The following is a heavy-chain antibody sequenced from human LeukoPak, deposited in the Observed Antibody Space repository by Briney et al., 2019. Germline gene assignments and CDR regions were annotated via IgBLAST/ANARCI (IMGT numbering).Heavy chain of an antibody. CDR3: AKARIATPIYLREVNFDY. Sequence: GGSLSLLYAASMFFFNTHAMSWVPQAPGKALEWVSTISVVGGSTYYADSVKGRFTICRDNSKNTLYVQMNSLRAEDTAIYYCAKARIATPIYLREVNFDYWGQGTLVTVSS. J-gene: IGHJ4*02. CDR1: MFFFNTHA. V-gene: IGHV3-23*01. D-gene: IGHD2-15*01. CDR2: ISVVGGST.